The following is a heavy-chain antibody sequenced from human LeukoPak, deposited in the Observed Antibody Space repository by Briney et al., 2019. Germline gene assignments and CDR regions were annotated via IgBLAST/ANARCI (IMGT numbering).Heavy chain of an antibody. V-gene: IGHV3-21*01. CDR3: ARDTTLVKVVLDAFDP. J-gene: IGHJ3*01. CDR2: ISSSSTYI. Sequence: GGSLRLSCAASGFSFNTYSMNWVRQAPGKGLEWVSSISSSSTYIYFADSVKGRFTVSRDNARNSVYLQMNSLRAEDTAVYYFARDTTLVKVVLDAFDPWAKGQWSSSLQ. D-gene: IGHD2/OR15-2a*01. CDR1: GFSFNTYS.